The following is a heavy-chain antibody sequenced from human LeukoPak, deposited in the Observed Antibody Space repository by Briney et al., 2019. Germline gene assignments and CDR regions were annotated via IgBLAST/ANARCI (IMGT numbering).Heavy chain of an antibody. V-gene: IGHV3-23*01. D-gene: IGHD3-10*01. J-gene: IGHJ4*02. CDR2: ISGSGGST. Sequence: GESLKISCAASGFTFSSYAMSWVRQAPGKGLEWVSAISGSGGSTYYADSVKGRFTISRDNSKNTLYLQMNSLRAEDTAVYYCAKSYGSGPVWDYWGQGTLVTVSS. CDR1: GFTFSSYA. CDR3: AKSYGSGPVWDY.